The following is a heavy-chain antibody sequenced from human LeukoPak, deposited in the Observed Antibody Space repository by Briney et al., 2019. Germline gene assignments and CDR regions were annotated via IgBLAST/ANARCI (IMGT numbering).Heavy chain of an antibody. J-gene: IGHJ6*02. CDR2: IYPGDSDT. CDR1: GSRFSNNW. CDR3: ARFGYCSSNSCPTPYCYLYYSMDV. V-gene: IGHV5-51*01. Sequence: GESLKTSCKGSGSRFSNNWIGWGRQMPGKGLEWMGIIYPGDSDTSYSPSFQGQVTIPVDKSISTAYLQWNSLKASDTAMYYGARFGYCSSNSCPTPYCYLYYSMDVWGQGTTVTVSS. D-gene: IGHD2-2*01.